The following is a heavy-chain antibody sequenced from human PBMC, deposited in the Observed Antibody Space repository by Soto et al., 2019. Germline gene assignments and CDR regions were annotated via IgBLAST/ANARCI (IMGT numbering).Heavy chain of an antibody. Sequence: PSETLSVTCAVSGGSISRGVYSWSWIRQPPGKVLEWIGYIYHSGSTYYNPSLKSRVTMSVDRSKNQFSLKLSSVTAADTAVYYCARAYYDFWSGYYTGGWFDPWGQGTLVTVSS. CDR3: ARAYYDFWSGYYTGGWFDP. CDR1: GGSISRGVYS. J-gene: IGHJ5*02. D-gene: IGHD3-3*01. CDR2: IYHSGST. V-gene: IGHV4-30-2*01.